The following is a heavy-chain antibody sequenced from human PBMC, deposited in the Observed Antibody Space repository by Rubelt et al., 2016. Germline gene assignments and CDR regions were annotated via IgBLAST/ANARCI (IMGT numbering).Heavy chain of an antibody. D-gene: IGHD3-10*01. CDR2: ISSSSSTI. J-gene: IGHJ4*02. V-gene: IGHV3-48*01. CDR3: ARAVLGFGEWTDY. Sequence: EVQLVESGGGLVQPGGSLRLSCAASGFTFSSYSMNWVRQAPGKGLEWVSYISSSSSTIYYADSVKGRLTISRDKAKNSLYLQMNSLRAEDTAVYYCARAVLGFGEWTDYWGQGTLVTVSS. CDR1: GFTFSSYS.